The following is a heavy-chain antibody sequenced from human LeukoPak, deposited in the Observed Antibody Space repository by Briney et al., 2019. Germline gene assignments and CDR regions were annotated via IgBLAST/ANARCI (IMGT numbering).Heavy chain of an antibody. V-gene: IGHV1-69*06. J-gene: IGHJ6*03. CDR3: AVAVTANYGGYYYYYMDV. CDR1: GGTFSSYA. Sequence: SVKVSCKASGGTFSSYAISWVRQAPGQGLEWMGGIIPIFGTANYAQKFQGRVTITADKSTSTAYMELSSLRSEDTAVYYCAVAVTANYGGYYYYYMDVWGKGTTVTVSS. D-gene: IGHD4-11*01. CDR2: IIPIFGTA.